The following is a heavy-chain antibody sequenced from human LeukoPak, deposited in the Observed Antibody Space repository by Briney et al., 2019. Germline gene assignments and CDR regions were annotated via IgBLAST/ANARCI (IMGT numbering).Heavy chain of an antibody. CDR2: IYYSGST. Sequence: SETLSLTCTVSGYSISSGYYWGWIRQPPGKGREWIGYIYYSGSTNYNPSLKSRVTISVDTSKNQFSLKLSSVTAADTAVYYCARDRCSGGSCYGWFDPWGQGTLVTVSS. V-gene: IGHV4-38-2*02. J-gene: IGHJ5*02. CDR1: GYSISSGYY. D-gene: IGHD2-15*01. CDR3: ARDRCSGGSCYGWFDP.